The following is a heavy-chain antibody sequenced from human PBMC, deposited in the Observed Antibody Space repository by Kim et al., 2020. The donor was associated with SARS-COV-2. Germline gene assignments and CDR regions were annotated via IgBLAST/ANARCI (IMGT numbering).Heavy chain of an antibody. CDR2: INPNSGGT. D-gene: IGHD3-9*01. CDR3: ARDTVLRYVSYGMDV. Sequence: ASVKVSCKASGYTFTGYYMHWVRQAPGQGLEWMGWINPNSGGTNYAQKFQGWVTMTRDTSISTAYMELSRLRSDDTAVYYCARDTVLRYVSYGMDVWGQGTTVTVSS. J-gene: IGHJ6*02. V-gene: IGHV1-2*04. CDR1: GYTFTGYY.